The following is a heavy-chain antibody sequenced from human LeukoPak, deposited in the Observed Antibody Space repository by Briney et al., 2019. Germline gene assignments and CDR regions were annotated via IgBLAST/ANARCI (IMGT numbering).Heavy chain of an antibody. J-gene: IGHJ4*02. CDR2: IRYDGSNK. CDR3: AREGTYYDILTGYYFDY. CDR1: GFTFSSYG. D-gene: IGHD3-9*01. Sequence: GGSLRPSCAASGFTFSSYGMHWVRQAPGKGLEWVAFIRYDGSNKYYADSVKGRFTISRDNSKSTLYLQMNSLRAEDTAVYYCAREGTYYDILTGYYFDYWGQGTLVTVSS. V-gene: IGHV3-30*02.